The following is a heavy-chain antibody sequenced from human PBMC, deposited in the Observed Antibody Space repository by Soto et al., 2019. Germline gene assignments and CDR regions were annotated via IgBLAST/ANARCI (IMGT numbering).Heavy chain of an antibody. D-gene: IGHD6-6*01. CDR3: ARDLPSIAARFDY. J-gene: IGHJ4*02. CDR1: GFTFSSYS. V-gene: IGHV3-21*01. CDR2: ISSSSSYI. Sequence: LRLSCAASGFTFSSYSMNWVRQAPGKGLEWVSSISSSSSYIYYADSVKGRFTISRDNAKNSLYLQMNSLRAEDTAVYYCARDLPSIAARFDYWGQGTLVTVSS.